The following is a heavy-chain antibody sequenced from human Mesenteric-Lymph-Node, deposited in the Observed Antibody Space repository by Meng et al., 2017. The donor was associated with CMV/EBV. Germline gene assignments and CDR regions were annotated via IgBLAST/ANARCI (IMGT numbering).Heavy chain of an antibody. CDR1: GFTFDEYG. D-gene: IGHD3-22*01. CDR2: IKWNGGRA. V-gene: IGHV3-20*04. Sequence: GESLKISCAASGFTFDEYGMSWVRQVPGKGLEWVSGIKWNGGRAGYADSVKGRFTISRDNAKKSLYLQMNSLRAEDTAFYFCARNSNYYDSSDYYPHYFDYWGQGTLVTVSS. J-gene: IGHJ4*02. CDR3: ARNSNYYDSSDYYPHYFDY.